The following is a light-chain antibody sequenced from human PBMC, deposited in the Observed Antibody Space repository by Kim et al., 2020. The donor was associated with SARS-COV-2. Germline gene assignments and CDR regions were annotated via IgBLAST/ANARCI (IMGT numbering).Light chain of an antibody. CDR1: NSDVGGYNY. V-gene: IGLV2-8*01. J-gene: IGLJ3*02. CDR2: EVN. Sequence: QSALTQPPSASGSPGQSVTISCIGTNSDVGGYNYVSWYQQLPGKAPKLMIYEVNKRPSGVPDRFSGSKSGIAASLTVSGLQAEDEADYYCSSYAGSDVVFGGGTQLTVL. CDR3: SSYAGSDVV.